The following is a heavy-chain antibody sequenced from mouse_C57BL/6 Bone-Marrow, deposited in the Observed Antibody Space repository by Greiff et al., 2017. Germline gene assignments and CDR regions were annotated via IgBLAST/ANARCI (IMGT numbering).Heavy chain of an antibody. CDR1: GYTFTSYW. Sequence: QVQLQQPGAELVKPGASVKMSCKASGYTFTSYWITWVKQRPGQGLEWIGDIYPGSGSTNYNEKFKSKATLTVDTSSSTAYMQISSLTSEDSAVYYCARYRYGSSVYYYAMDYWGQGTSVTVSS. V-gene: IGHV1-55*01. CDR2: IYPGSGST. CDR3: ARYRYGSSVYYYAMDY. D-gene: IGHD1-1*01. J-gene: IGHJ4*01.